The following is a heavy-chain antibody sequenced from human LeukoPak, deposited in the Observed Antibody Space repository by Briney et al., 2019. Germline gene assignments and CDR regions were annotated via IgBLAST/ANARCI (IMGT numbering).Heavy chain of an antibody. V-gene: IGHV4-59*10. CDR2: IYTSGST. CDR3: ARYLTTVTTS. CDR1: GGSFSGYY. Sequence: SETLSLTCAAYGGSFSGYYWSWIRQPAGKGLEWIGRIYTSGSTNYNPSLKSRVTMSVDTSKNQFSLKLSSVTAADTAVYYCARYLTTVTTSWGQGTLVTVSS. J-gene: IGHJ4*02. D-gene: IGHD4-11*01.